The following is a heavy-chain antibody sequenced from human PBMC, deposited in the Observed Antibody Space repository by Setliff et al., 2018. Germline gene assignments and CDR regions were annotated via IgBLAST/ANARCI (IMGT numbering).Heavy chain of an antibody. CDR3: ARAGSTYYLGGYYYYYYYMDV. CDR1: GASISSGGYY. V-gene: IGHV4-31*03. Sequence: SETLSLTCTVSGASISSGGYYWSWIRQHPGKGLEWIGYIHYSGSTYYNPSLKSRLTISVDTSKNQFSLKLSSVTAADTAVYFCARAGSTYYLGGYYYYYYYMDVWGRGTTVTV. J-gene: IGHJ6*03. D-gene: IGHD3-22*01. CDR2: IHYSGST.